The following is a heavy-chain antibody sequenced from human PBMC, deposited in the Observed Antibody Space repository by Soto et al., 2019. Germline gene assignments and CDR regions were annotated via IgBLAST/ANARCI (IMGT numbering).Heavy chain of an antibody. J-gene: IGHJ4*02. V-gene: IGHV3-23*01. Sequence: GGPLRLSCAASEFTFSSYGMSWVRQAPGKGLEWVSGISGSGGFTYYADSVKGRFTISRDNSNNTLYLEMNDLRAEDTAVYFCAKALKKMGAATLYDWGQGTLVTGSS. D-gene: IGHD2-15*01. CDR3: AKALKKMGAATLYD. CDR1: EFTFSSYG. CDR2: ISGSGGFT.